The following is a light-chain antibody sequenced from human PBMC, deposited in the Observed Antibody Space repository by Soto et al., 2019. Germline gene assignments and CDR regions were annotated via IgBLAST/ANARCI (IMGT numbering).Light chain of an antibody. V-gene: IGKV1-5*01. CDR2: EAS. CDR1: QSISCW. Sequence: DIPMTQSPSTLSASVGDRVTITCRASQSISCWLAWYQQKPGKAPKLLIYEASSLESGGTSRFSGSGSGTEFTLCISSLQPDDFATYYCQQYNSYSPSTFGQATKPEIK. J-gene: IGKJ2*01. CDR3: QQYNSYSPST.